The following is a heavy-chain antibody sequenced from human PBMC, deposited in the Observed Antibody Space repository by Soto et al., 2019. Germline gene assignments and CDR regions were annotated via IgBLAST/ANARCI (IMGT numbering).Heavy chain of an antibody. CDR2: ISGSGGST. CDR1: VFTFSSYA. CDR3: AKDRFWHSSSSGFDY. V-gene: IGHV3-23*01. J-gene: IGHJ4*02. D-gene: IGHD6-6*01. Sequence: VGSLRLSCASSVFTFSSYAMSCVRHSPGKWLEWVSAISGSGGSTYYADSVKGRFTISRDNSKNTLYLQMNSLRAEDTAVYYCAKDRFWHSSSSGFDYWGQGTLVSVSS.